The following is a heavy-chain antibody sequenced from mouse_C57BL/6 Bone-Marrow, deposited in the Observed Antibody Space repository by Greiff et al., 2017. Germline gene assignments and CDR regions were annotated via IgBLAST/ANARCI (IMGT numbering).Heavy chain of an antibody. J-gene: IGHJ3*01. Sequence: EVKLVESGGGLVQSGRSLRLSCATSGFTFSDFYMEWVRQAPGKGLEWIAASRNKANDYTTEYSASVKGRFIVSRDTSQSILYLQMNALRAEDTDIDCCARDAEGAWFAYWGQGTLVTVSA. CDR3: ARDAEGAWFAY. V-gene: IGHV7-1*01. CDR1: GFTFSDFY. CDR2: SRNKANDYTT.